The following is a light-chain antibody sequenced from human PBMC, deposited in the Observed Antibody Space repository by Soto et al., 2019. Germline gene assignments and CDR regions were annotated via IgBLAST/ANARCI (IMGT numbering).Light chain of an antibody. CDR3: QQYDNLPIT. J-gene: IGKJ5*01. CDR2: DAS. Sequence: IHMTQSASSLSASVGHRVTITCQASQVINNYLNWYQQKQGKAPKLLIYDASNLETGVPSKFSGSGSGTDFNFTISSLQTEDIATYYCQQYDNLPITFGQGTRLEIK. V-gene: IGKV1-33*01. CDR1: QVINNY.